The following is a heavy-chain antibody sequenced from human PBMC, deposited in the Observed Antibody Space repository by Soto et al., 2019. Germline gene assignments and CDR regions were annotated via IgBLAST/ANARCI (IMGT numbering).Heavy chain of an antibody. V-gene: IGHV3-11*01. J-gene: IGHJ6*02. D-gene: IGHD4-17*01. CDR2: ISNSGRNI. Sequence: QVQLVESGGGSVKPGGSLRLSCVASGFIFSDYYMSWIRQAPGKGLEWVSYISNSGRNIYYADSVKGRFTISRDNAKKSFYLQMNSLTAEDTAVYYCARDTLPTDFGLGWDAWGQGTTVTVSS. CDR1: GFIFSDYY. CDR3: ARDTLPTDFGLGWDA.